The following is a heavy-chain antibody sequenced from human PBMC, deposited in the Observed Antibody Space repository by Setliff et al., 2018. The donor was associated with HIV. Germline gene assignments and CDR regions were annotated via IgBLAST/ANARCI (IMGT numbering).Heavy chain of an antibody. CDR2: IHASGKA. D-gene: IGHD2-21*02. CDR3: ATLDPSGGNFLAY. J-gene: IGHJ4*02. CDR1: GDTDFY. V-gene: IGHV4-4*09. Sequence: SETLSLTCTVSGDTDFYWSWIRQSPGKGLEWIGYIHASGKANYNPALKSRVTISLDTSKMQFSLRLTSVTAADTAVYYCATLDPSGGNFLAYWGQGTLVTVSS.